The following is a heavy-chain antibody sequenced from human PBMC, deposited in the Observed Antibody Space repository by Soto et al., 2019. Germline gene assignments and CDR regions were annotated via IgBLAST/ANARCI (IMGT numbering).Heavy chain of an antibody. V-gene: IGHV3-30*18. CDR1: GFTFSSYG. D-gene: IGHD6-13*01. J-gene: IGHJ6*02. CDR2: ISYDGSNK. Sequence: AGGSLRLSCAASGFTFSSYGMHWVRQAPGKGLEWVAVISYDGSNKYYADSVKGRFTISRDNSKNTLYLQMNSLRAEDTAVYYCAKDQSLRWGHMQQLAYYYYYGMDVWGQGTTVTVSS. CDR3: AKDQSLRWGHMQQLAYYYYYGMDV.